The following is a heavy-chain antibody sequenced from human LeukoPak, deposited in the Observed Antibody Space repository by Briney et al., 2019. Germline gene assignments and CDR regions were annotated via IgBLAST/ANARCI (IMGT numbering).Heavy chain of an antibody. D-gene: IGHD6-6*01. CDR1: GFTLSSAA. CDR2: ISSSGENT. J-gene: IGHJ4*02. V-gene: IGHV3-23*01. CDR3: GKEMQLTY. Sequence: GGSLRLSCGPSGFTLSSAAMSRVRQAPGKGLEWVSLISSSGENTYYSDSVKGRFSISRDDSKETLFLQMDSLRAEDTAVYYCGKEMQLTYWGQGLLVTVSS.